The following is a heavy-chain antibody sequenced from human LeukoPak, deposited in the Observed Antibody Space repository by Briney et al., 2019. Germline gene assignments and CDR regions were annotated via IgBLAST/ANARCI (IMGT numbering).Heavy chain of an antibody. CDR2: IIPIFGIA. CDR3: ARVPANYYGSGSYYNDGWFEP. CDR1: GGTFSSYA. J-gene: IGHJ5*02. Sequence: SVKVSCKASGGTFSSYAISWVRQAPGQGLEWMGRIIPIFGIANYAQKFQGRVAITADKSTSTAYMELSSLRSEDTAVYYCARVPANYYGSGSYYNDGWFEPWGQGTLVTVSS. D-gene: IGHD3-10*01. V-gene: IGHV1-69*04.